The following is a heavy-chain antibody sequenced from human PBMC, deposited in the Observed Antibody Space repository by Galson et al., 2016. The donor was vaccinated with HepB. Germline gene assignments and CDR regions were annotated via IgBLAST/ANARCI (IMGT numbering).Heavy chain of an antibody. J-gene: IGHJ6*02. CDR2: ISGGGDDT. D-gene: IGHD3-3*01. Sequence: SPRLSCAASGFTFNNYAMSWVRQAPGKGLEWVSGISGGGDDTDYADSVKGRFIISRDNSKDTLYLQMNSLRDEDTAVYYCAKPILAAHYYYYGMKVWGQGTTVTVSS. CDR3: AKPILAAHYYYYGMKV. CDR1: GFTFNNYA. V-gene: IGHV3-23*01.